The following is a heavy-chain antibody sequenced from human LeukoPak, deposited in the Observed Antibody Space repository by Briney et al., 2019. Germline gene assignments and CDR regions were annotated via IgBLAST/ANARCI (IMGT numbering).Heavy chain of an antibody. J-gene: IGHJ4*02. Sequence: PSETLSLTCTVSGGSISSYYWSWIRQPPGKGLEWIGYIYYSGSTNYNPSLKSRVTISVDTSKNQFSLKLSSVTAADTAVYYCARAGGYDFWSGYPIWGQGTLVTVSS. V-gene: IGHV4-59*01. CDR2: IYYSGST. CDR1: GGSISSYY. CDR3: ARAGGYDFWSGYPI. D-gene: IGHD3-3*01.